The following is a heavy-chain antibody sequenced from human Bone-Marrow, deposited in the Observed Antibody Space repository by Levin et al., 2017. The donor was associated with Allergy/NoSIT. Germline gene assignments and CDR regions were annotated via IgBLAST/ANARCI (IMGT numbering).Heavy chain of an antibody. CDR2: ITSGSGGST. CDR3: AVDAYSVCYK. D-gene: IGHD2-8*01. CDR1: GFTFSGNA. J-gene: IGHJ4*02. Sequence: GESLKISCAASGFTFSGNAMTWVRQAPGKGLEWVSTITSGSGGSTYYGDSVKGRFTISRDNSKNTLYLQMNSLRAEDTAVYYCAVDAYSVCYKWGQGTLVTVSS. V-gene: IGHV3-23*01.